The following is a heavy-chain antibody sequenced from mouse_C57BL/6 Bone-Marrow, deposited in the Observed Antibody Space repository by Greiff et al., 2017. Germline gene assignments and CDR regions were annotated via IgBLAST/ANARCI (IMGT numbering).Heavy chain of an antibody. CDR1: GYAFSSSW. Sequence: QVHVKQSGPELVKPGASVKISCKASGYAFSSSWMNWVKQRPGKGLEWIGRIYPGDGDTNYNGKFKGKATLTADKSSSTAYMQLSSLTSEDSAVYFCASPGWLLRHYAMDYWGQGTSVTVSS. D-gene: IGHD2-3*01. CDR3: ASPGWLLRHYAMDY. CDR2: IYPGDGDT. J-gene: IGHJ4*01. V-gene: IGHV1-82*01.